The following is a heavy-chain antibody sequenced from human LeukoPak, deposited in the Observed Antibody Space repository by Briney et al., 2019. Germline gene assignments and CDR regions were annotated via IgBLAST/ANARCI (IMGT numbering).Heavy chain of an antibody. CDR2: IKHDASEK. V-gene: IGHV3-7*03. Sequence: GGSLRLSCAASGFTFSSYWMNWVRQAPGKGLVWVANIKHDASEKHYVDSVKGRFTISRDNAKNSLYLQMNSLRAEDTAVYYCARVRSGYYFDYWGQGTLVTVSS. D-gene: IGHD6-19*01. J-gene: IGHJ4*02. CDR1: GFTFSSYW. CDR3: ARVRSGYYFDY.